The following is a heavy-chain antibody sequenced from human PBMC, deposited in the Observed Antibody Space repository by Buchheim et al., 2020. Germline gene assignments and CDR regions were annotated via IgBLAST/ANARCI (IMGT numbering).Heavy chain of an antibody. J-gene: IGHJ4*02. Sequence: EVQLVEFGGGFVQSGGSLRLFCAPSGLTFSNFAMGWVRQAPGKGLEWVSGISGDCYSTYYAVSVKGSFTISRDNSKSPLYLQMNSLRPEDTAVYYCAKDRMYYYGSGSNSMYYFDYWGQGTL. CDR3: AKDRMYYYGSGSNSMYYFDY. D-gene: IGHD3-10*01. V-gene: IGHV3-23*04. CDR1: GLTFSNFA. CDR2: ISGDCYST.